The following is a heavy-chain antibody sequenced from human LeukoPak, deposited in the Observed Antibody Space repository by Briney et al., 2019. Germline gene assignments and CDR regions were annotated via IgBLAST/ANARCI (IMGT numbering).Heavy chain of an antibody. D-gene: IGHD6-19*01. Sequence: SETLSLTCSVSGGSISSYYWSWIRQPAGKGLEWIGYIYYSGYTNYDPSLKSRVTMSVDTSKNQFSLQLSSVTAADTAVYYCARGQAVAGVWGQGTLVTVSS. CDR2: IYYSGYT. V-gene: IGHV4-59*01. CDR3: ARGQAVAGV. CDR1: GGSISSYY. J-gene: IGHJ4*02.